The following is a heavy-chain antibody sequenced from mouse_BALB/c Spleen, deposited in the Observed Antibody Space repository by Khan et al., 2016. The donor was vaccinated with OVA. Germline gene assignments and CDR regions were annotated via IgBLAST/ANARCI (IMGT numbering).Heavy chain of an antibody. V-gene: IGHV3-2*02. J-gene: IGHJ4*01. Sequence: EVQLQEAGPGLVKPSQSLSLTCTVTGYSITSDYAWHWIRQFPGNKLEWMGYISYSGSTTYNPSLKSRIPITRDTSKDQFFLQLRSVTSEDTATYFCASELGRYYALDYWGQGTSVTVSS. CDR3: ASELGRYYALDY. CDR1: GYSITSDYA. CDR2: ISYSGST. D-gene: IGHD4-1*01.